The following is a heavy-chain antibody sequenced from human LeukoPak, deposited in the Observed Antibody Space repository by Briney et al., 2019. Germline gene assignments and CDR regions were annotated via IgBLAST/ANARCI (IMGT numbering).Heavy chain of an antibody. V-gene: IGHV3-23*01. Sequence: GGSLRLSCAASGFTFSSYAMSWVRQAPGKGLEWVSAISDSGGSTYYADSVKGRFTISRDNSKNTVYLQMNSLRAEDTAVYYCAKDRRGCSSTSCYYRFDYWGQGTLVTVSS. D-gene: IGHD2-2*01. CDR1: GFTFSSYA. J-gene: IGHJ4*02. CDR3: AKDRRGCSSTSCYYRFDY. CDR2: ISDSGGST.